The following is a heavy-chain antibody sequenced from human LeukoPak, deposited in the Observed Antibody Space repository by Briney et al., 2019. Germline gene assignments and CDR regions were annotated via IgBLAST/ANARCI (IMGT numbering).Heavy chain of an antibody. D-gene: IGHD3-22*01. CDR3: ARGIDSFDY. Sequence: PSETLSLTCAVSGFSISSGYYWGWIRQPPGKGLEWIGTIYHGGSTYYNPSLKSRVTISVVTSKNQFPLKLSSVTAADTAVYYCARGIDSFDYWGQGTLVTVSS. CDR1: GFSISSGYY. V-gene: IGHV4-38-2*01. J-gene: IGHJ4*02. CDR2: IYHGGST.